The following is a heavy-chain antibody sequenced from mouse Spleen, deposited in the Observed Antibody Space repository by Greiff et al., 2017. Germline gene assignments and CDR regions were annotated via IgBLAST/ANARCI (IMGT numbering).Heavy chain of an antibody. D-gene: IGHD2-1*01. J-gene: IGHJ4*01. CDR2: IYPRSGNT. Sequence: QVQLQQSGAELARPGASVKLSCKASGYTFTSYGISWVKQRTGQGLEWIGEIYPRSGNTYYNEKFKGKATLTADKSSSTAYMELRSLTSEDSAVYFCARAPSYGNYTHYYAMDYWGQGTSVTVSS. V-gene: IGHV1-81*01. CDR1: GYTFTSYG. CDR3: ARAPSYGNYTHYYAMDY.